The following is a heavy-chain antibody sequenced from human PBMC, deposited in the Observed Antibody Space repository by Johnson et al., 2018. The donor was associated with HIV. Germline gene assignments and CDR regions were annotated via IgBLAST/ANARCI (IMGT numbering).Heavy chain of an antibody. J-gene: IGHJ3*02. D-gene: IGHD3-10*01. CDR2: LNWKGGST. V-gene: IGHV3-20*04. CDR1: GFTFDDYG. Sequence: VQLVESGGGLVQRGGSLRLSCAASGFTFDDYGMSWVRQAPGKGLEWVYGLNWKGGSTVDADSVKGRFTISRDNSKNTLYLQMNSLRAEDTAVYYCAKGIRPYGSGPSDAFDIWGQGTMVTVSS. CDR3: AKGIRPYGSGPSDAFDI.